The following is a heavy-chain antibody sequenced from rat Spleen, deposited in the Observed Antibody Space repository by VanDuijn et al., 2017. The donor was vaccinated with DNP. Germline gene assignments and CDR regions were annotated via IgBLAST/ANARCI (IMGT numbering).Heavy chain of an antibody. CDR2: VPSSGGST. D-gene: IGHD1-11*01. Sequence: EVRLVESGGDLVQPGRSLKLSCAASGFTFSDSYMAWIRQVPGKGLEWVASVPSSGGSTYYPDSVKGRFTISRDNAKSTLYLQMDSLRSEETATYYCARGGRSYFDYWGQGVMVAVSS. CDR3: ARGGRSYFDY. CDR1: GFTFSDSY. J-gene: IGHJ2*01. V-gene: IGHV5S11*01.